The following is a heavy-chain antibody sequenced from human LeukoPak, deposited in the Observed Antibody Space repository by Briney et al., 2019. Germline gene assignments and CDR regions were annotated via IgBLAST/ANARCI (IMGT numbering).Heavy chain of an antibody. CDR1: GYSFKNYG. Sequence: GASVKVSCKASGYSFKNYGITWVRQAPGQGLEWMGWISGYNGNTNYARKLQGRVTMTTDTSTSTAYMELRSLRSDDTAVYYCARVPYYYDSSGEGYYFDYWGQGTLVTVSS. D-gene: IGHD3-22*01. CDR2: ISGYNGNT. V-gene: IGHV1-18*01. CDR3: ARVPYYYDSSGEGYYFDY. J-gene: IGHJ4*02.